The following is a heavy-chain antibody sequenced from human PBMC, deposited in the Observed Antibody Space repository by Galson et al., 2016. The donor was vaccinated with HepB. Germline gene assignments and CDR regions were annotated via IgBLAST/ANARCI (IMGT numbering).Heavy chain of an antibody. V-gene: IGHV3-23*01. D-gene: IGHD6-19*01. CDR1: GFTFSSYA. J-gene: IGHJ4*02. Sequence: SLRLSCAASGFTFSSYAMSWVRQAPGKGLEWVSAISGSDGSTYYADSVKGRFTISRDNSKNTLYLQMSSLRAEDTALYSCAKVDCGCGCKRFDYWGQGTLVTVSS. CDR3: AKVDCGCGCKRFDY. CDR2: ISGSDGST.